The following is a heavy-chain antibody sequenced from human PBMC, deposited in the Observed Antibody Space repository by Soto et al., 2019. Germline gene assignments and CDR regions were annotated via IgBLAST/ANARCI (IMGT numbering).Heavy chain of an antibody. CDR3: ALHQYKGAAATGKFDP. CDR1: GGSISGYH. D-gene: IGHD2-15*01. V-gene: IGHV4-59*08. Sequence: ASETLSLTCSISGGSISGYHWNWIRQTPGKGVEWIGYIHNSGNPSYSSSLKSRVTISVDISENQFSLILSSVTAADTAVYYCALHQYKGAAATGKFDPWGQGTLVTVSS. CDR2: IHNSGNP. J-gene: IGHJ5*02.